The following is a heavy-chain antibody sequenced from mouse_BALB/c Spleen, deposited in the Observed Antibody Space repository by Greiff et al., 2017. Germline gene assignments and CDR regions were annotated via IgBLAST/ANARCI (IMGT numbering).Heavy chain of an antibody. D-gene: IGHD2-1*01. J-gene: IGHJ2*01. CDR2: ILPGSGST. CDR3: ARRVYYGNSYFDY. Sequence: QVQLQQSGAELMKPGASVKISCKATGYTFSSYWIEWVKQRPGHGLEWIGEILPGSGSTNYNEKFKGKATFTADTSSNTAYMQLSSLTSEDSAVYYCARRVYYGNSYFDYWGQGTTLTVSS. V-gene: IGHV1-9*01. CDR1: GYTFSSYW.